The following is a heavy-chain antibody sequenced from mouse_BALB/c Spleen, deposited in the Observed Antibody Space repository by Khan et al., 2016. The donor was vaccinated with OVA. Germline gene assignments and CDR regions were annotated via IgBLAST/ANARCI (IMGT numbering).Heavy chain of an antibody. CDR1: GYSITSDYA. J-gene: IGHJ2*01. CDR3: ARSVTINTVVATDFDY. Sequence: EVQLQESGPGLVKPSQSLSLTCTVTGYSITSDYAWNWIRQFPGNKLEWMGYISYSGRTSYNPSLKSRISITRDTSTNQVFLQLNSVTTEDTATYYCARSVTINTVVATDFDYWGQGTTLTVSS. V-gene: IGHV3-2*02. CDR2: ISYSGRT. D-gene: IGHD1-1*01.